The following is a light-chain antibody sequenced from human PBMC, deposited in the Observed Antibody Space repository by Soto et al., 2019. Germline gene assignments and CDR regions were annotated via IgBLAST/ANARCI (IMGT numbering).Light chain of an antibody. V-gene: IGLV1-51*01. CDR3: GAWDRSLGVVV. CDR1: SSNIGNHF. Sequence: QSVLTQPPSVSAAPGQKVTMSCSGSSSNIGNHFVAWYQQLPGTAPKLLIYDDTKRPYGIPGRFSASKSGTSATLGITGLQTGDEADYYCGAWDRSLGVVVFGGGTKVTVL. J-gene: IGLJ3*02. CDR2: DDT.